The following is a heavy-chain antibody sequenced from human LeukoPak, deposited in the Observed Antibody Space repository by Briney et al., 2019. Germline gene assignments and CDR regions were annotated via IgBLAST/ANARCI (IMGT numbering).Heavy chain of an antibody. CDR2: VNPSGDST. CDR3: ARVRDGYDDAYDI. CDR1: GYTFSNYN. D-gene: IGHD5-24*01. J-gene: IGHJ3*02. V-gene: IGHV1-46*01. Sequence: ASVKVSCKASGYTFSNYNIHWLRQAPGQGLEWMGIVNPSGDSTNYAQNFQGRVTMTGDTSTSTVYMELSSLRSEDTAVYYCARVRDGYDDAYDIWGQGTMVTVTS.